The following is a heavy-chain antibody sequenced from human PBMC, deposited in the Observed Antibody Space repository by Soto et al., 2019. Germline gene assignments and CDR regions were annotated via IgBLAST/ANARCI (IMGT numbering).Heavy chain of an antibody. CDR2: IYYSGST. J-gene: IGHJ6*02. CDR1: GGSISSGGYY. Sequence: SETLSLTCTVSGGSISSGGYYWSWIRQHPGKGLEWIGYIYYSGSTYYNPSIKSRVTISVDTSKNQFSLKLSSVTAADTAVYYCARIGYYYYGMDVWGQGTTVTVSS. V-gene: IGHV4-31*03. CDR3: ARIGYYYYGMDV.